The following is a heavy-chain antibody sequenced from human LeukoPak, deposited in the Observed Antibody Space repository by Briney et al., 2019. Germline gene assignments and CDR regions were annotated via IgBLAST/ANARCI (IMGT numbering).Heavy chain of an antibody. CDR2: ISSGTSFI. CDR1: GFPFSSYS. Sequence: GGSLRLSCAASGFPFSSYSMNWVRQAPGKGLEWVSSISSGTSFIYYADSVKGRFTISRDNAKNSLYLQMNSLRAEDTAVYYCAKATGYLLWGQGTLVIVSS. J-gene: IGHJ4*02. V-gene: IGHV3-21*04. CDR3: AKATGYLL. D-gene: IGHD1-14*01.